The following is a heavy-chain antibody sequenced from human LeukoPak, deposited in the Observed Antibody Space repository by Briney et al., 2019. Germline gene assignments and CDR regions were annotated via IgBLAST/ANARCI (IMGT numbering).Heavy chain of an antibody. D-gene: IGHD6-13*01. CDR2: ISNGGRSA. V-gene: IGHV3-23*01. J-gene: IGHJ2*01. CDR3: AKDVGTAALFVWYFDV. Sequence: QPGGSLRLSCAASGFTFRSHGMSWVRQAPGQGLEWVAAISNGGRSAYYADSVRGRFTISRDNSENTLYLQMNSLRAEDTAIYYCAKDVGTAALFVWYFDVWGRGTLVTVSS. CDR1: GFTFRSHG.